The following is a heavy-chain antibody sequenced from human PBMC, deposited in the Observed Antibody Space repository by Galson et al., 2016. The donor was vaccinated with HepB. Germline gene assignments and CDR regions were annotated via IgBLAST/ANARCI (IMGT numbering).Heavy chain of an antibody. D-gene: IGHD3-10*01. V-gene: IGHV4-59*01. CDR3: ATLWFGEFPLY. J-gene: IGHJ4*02. CDR2: VYYSGTS. Sequence: SETLSLTCTVSGGSISSYYWSWIRQPPGKGLEWIGDVYYSGTSNYNPSLKSRVTISLDTSKNQFSLKLTSATAADTAVYYCATLWFGEFPLYWGQGILVTVSS. CDR1: GGSISSYY.